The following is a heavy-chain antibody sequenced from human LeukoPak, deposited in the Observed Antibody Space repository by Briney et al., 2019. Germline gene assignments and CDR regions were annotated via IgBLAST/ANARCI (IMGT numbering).Heavy chain of an antibody. J-gene: IGHJ4*02. Sequence: SGTLSLTCAVYGGSFSGYYWSWIRQPPGKGLEWIGEINHSGSTNYNPSLKSRVTISVDTSKNQFSLKLSSVTAADTAVYYCAREGPGYSYGTIDYWGQGTLVTVSS. CDR1: GGSFSGYY. D-gene: IGHD5-18*01. V-gene: IGHV4-34*01. CDR3: AREGPGYSYGTIDY. CDR2: INHSGST.